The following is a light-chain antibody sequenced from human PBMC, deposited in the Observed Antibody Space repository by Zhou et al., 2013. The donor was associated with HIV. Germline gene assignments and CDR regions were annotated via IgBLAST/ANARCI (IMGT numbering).Light chain of an antibody. V-gene: IGKV1-39*01. CDR3: QHTFTTPIT. CDR1: GY. Sequence: IQVTQSPSSLSARVGDTVTITCQANGYLNWYQQRRGKAPKLLIYDGSKLERGVPSRFSGSGSGTEFTLTISSLQPEDFATYFCQHTFTTPITFGGGTRVEIK. J-gene: IGKJ4*01. CDR2: DGS.